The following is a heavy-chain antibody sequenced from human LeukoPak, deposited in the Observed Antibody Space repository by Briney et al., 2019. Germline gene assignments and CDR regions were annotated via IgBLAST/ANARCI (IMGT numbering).Heavy chain of an antibody. CDR2: IYSGGST. CDR3: AREISGYFPESDY. CDR1: GGSIRSNLYY. Sequence: ETLSLTCNVSGGSIRSNLYYWVWIRQPPGKGLEWVSVIYSGGSTYYADSVKGRFTISRDNSKNTLYLQMNSLRAEDTAVYYCAREISGYFPESDYWGQGTLVTVSS. J-gene: IGHJ4*02. V-gene: IGHV3-53*01. D-gene: IGHD3-22*01.